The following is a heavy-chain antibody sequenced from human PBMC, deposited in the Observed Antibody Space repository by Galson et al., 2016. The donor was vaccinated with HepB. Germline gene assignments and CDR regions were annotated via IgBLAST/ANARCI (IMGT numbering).Heavy chain of an antibody. Sequence: SVKVSCKASGYPFTSYHMHWVRQAPGQGLEWMGIISPSGTTTRSAQKFQGRVTLTRETSTTTVYVELSSLRYEDTAVYYCARDLGSSGRFDYWGQGTLVTVSS. V-gene: IGHV1-46*01. CDR1: GYPFTSYH. CDR2: ISPSGTTT. J-gene: IGHJ4*02. D-gene: IGHD3-16*01. CDR3: ARDLGSSGRFDY.